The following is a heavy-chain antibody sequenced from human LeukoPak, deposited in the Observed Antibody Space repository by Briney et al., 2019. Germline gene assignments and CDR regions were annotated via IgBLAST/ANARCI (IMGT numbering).Heavy chain of an antibody. J-gene: IGHJ4*02. CDR2: ISSSGSTI. CDR3: ARGRVTTRFDY. CDR1: GFTFSSYE. D-gene: IGHD4-17*01. Sequence: GGSLRLSCAASGFTFSSYEMNWVRQAPGKGLEWVSYISSSGSTIYYADSVKGRFTISRDNAKNSLYLQMNSLRAEDTAVYYCARGRVTTRFDYWGQGTLVTVFS. V-gene: IGHV3-48*03.